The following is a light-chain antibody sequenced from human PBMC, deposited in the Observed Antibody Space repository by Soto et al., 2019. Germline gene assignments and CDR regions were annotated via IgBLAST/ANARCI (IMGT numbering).Light chain of an antibody. Sequence: EIVMTQSPATLSVSPGERAILSCRASQSISINLAWYQQKPGQAPRLLIYAASNRATGVPARFSGSWSGTEFTLTISSLQSEDFAVYYCQHYGSSPPYTFGQGTKLKIK. CDR1: QSISIN. CDR2: AAS. V-gene: IGKV3-15*01. CDR3: QHYGSSPPYT. J-gene: IGKJ2*01.